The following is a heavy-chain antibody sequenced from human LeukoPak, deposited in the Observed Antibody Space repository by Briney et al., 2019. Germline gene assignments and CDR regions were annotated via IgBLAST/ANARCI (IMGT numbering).Heavy chain of an antibody. D-gene: IGHD5-18*01. J-gene: IGHJ4*02. Sequence: GGSLRLSCAASGFTFSIYAMSWVRQTPGKGLEWVSSISGSGGSTYYADSVKGRFTISRDNSKNTPYLQMNSLRAEDTAVYYCAKRGYNYDYDYWGQGTLVTVSS. V-gene: IGHV3-23*01. CDR3: AKRGYNYDYDY. CDR1: GFTFSIYA. CDR2: ISGSGGST.